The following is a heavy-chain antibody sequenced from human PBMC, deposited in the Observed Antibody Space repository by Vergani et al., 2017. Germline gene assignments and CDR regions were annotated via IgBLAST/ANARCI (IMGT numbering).Heavy chain of an antibody. J-gene: IGHJ3*01. CDR2: INHSGST. V-gene: IGHV4-34*01. CDR3: ARDGGEYDKDALDV. CDR1: GGSFSGYY. Sequence: QVQLQQWGAGLLKPSETLSLTCAVYGGSFSGYYWSWIRQPPGKGLEWIGEINHSGSTNYNPSLKSRVTMSVDASKKQFSLKLTSVTAADTAVYYCARDGGEYDKDALDVWGQGTKVTVTS. D-gene: IGHD2-21*01.